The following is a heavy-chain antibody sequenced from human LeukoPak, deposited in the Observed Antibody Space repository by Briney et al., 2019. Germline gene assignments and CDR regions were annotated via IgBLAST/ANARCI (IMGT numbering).Heavy chain of an antibody. Sequence: GGSLRLSCVGTGFIFSTYAMSWVRRAPGKGLEWVSLISNDGRRTYYADSVKGRFTISRDDSKTTVHLQMNSLRAEDTAVYYCVKYGPQDSGSSHFDYWGQGALVTVSS. CDR3: VKYGPQDSGSSHFDY. CDR2: ISNDGRRT. CDR1: GFIFSTYA. V-gene: IGHV3-23*01. J-gene: IGHJ4*02. D-gene: IGHD1-26*01.